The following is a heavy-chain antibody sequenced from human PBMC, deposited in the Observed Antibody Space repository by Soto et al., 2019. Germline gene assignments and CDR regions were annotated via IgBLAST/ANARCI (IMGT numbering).Heavy chain of an antibody. CDR2: INAGNGNT. J-gene: IGHJ5*02. V-gene: IGHV1-3*01. CDR3: ARERSASSGWSKQPRNWFDP. CDR1: GYTFTSYA. D-gene: IGHD6-19*01. Sequence: QVQLVQSGAEVKKPGASVKVSCKASGYTFTSYAMHWVRQAPGQRLEWMGWINAGNGNTKYSQKFQGRVTITRDTSASTAYMELSSLRSEDTAVYYCARERSASSGWSKQPRNWFDPWGQGTLVTVSS.